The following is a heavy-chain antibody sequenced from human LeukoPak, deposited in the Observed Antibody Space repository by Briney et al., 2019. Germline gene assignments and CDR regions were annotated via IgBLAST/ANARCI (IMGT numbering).Heavy chain of an antibody. J-gene: IGHJ4*02. CDR1: GFSFKDYY. V-gene: IGHV3-11*01. CDR3: ARGPRILAAGSYYFDY. D-gene: IGHD6-13*01. CDR2: INVNGGAM. Sequence: GGSLRLSCTASGFSFKDYYFSWIRQAPGKGLEWVSFINVNGGAMYYADFVKGRFTISRDNAKSSLYLEMNSLRVEDTAVYYCARGPRILAAGSYYFDYWGQGSLVTVSS.